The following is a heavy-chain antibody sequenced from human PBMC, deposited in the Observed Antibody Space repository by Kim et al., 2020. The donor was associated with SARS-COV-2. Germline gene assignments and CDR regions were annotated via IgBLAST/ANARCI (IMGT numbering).Heavy chain of an antibody. Sequence: ETLSLTCTVSGGSISSYYWSWIRQPPGKGLEWIGYIYYSGSTNYNPSLKSRVTISVDTSKNQFSLKLSSVTAADTAVYYCARGITMVRGVIMLDYWGQGTLVTVSS. J-gene: IGHJ4*02. V-gene: IGHV4-59*13. CDR2: IYYSGST. D-gene: IGHD3-10*01. CDR3: ARGITMVRGVIMLDY. CDR1: GGSISSYY.